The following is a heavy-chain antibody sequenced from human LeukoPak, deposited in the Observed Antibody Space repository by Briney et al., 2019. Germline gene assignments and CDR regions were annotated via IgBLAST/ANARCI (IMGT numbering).Heavy chain of an antibody. Sequence: PGGSLRLSCAASGFTFTGAWMSWVRQAPGKGLEWVGRIKSKSDGGTAHYAAPVNGRFTISRDDSKNTLYLQMDSLKIEDTAIYYCTTIHDSSGYYCFDDWGQGTLVTVSS. J-gene: IGHJ4*02. CDR1: GFTFTGAW. CDR3: TTIHDSSGYYCFDD. D-gene: IGHD3-22*01. V-gene: IGHV3-15*01. CDR2: IKSKSDGGTA.